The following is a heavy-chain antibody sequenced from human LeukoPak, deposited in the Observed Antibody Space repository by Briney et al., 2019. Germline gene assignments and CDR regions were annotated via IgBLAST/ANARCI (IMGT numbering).Heavy chain of an antibody. V-gene: IGHV3-7*03. D-gene: IGHD6-13*01. CDR2: IRHDGSTK. Sequence: GGSLRLSCTASGFPFYSYWMTWVRQTPGKGLEWVANIRHDGSTKYYVDSVKGRFTISRDNAMNSLYLQMDSLRVEDTAIYYCARSVPYGTTWYGRSDCWGQGTQVTVSS. CDR3: ARSVPYGTTWYGRSDC. CDR1: GFPFYSYW. J-gene: IGHJ4*02.